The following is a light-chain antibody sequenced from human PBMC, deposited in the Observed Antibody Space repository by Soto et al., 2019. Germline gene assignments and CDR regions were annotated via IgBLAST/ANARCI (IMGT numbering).Light chain of an antibody. V-gene: IGLV2-14*01. Sequence: QSVLTQPASVSGSPGQSISISCSGTSRDIGAYNYVSWYLQHPGKAPKLVIYEVVNRPSGVSNRFSGSKSGNTASLTISGLQAEDEADYYCSSYAGDNIFLFGTGTKVTVL. CDR1: SRDIGAYNY. CDR3: SSYAGDNIFL. CDR2: EVV. J-gene: IGLJ1*01.